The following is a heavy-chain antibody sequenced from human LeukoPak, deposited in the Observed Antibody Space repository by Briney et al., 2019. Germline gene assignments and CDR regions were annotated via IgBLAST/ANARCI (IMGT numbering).Heavy chain of an antibody. D-gene: IGHD2-21*02. CDR2: ISSSSSTI. V-gene: IGHV3-48*01. J-gene: IGHJ4*02. CDR1: GFTFSSYN. CDR3: ARELLYYFDY. Sequence: GGSLRLSCAASGFTFSSYNMNWVRQAPGKGLEWVSYISSSSSTIYYADSVKGRFTISRDNSKNTLYLQMNSLRAEDTAVYYCARELLYYFDYWGQGTLVTVSS.